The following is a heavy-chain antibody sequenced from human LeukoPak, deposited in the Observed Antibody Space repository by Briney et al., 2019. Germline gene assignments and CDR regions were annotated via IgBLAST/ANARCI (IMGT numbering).Heavy chain of an antibody. CDR1: GFTFSSYW. CDR2: IYYSGST. Sequence: GSLRLSCAASGFTFSSYWMHWVRQAPGKGLEWIGSIYYSGSTYYNPSLKSRVSISVDTSKNQFSLKLTSVTAADTAVYYCASTGYSYAVNEIHAFDIWGQGTMVTVSS. J-gene: IGHJ3*02. CDR3: ASTGYSYAVNEIHAFDI. V-gene: IGHV4-39*01. D-gene: IGHD5-18*01.